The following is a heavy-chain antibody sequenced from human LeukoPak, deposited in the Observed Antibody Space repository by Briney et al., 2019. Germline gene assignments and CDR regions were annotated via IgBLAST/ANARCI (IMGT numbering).Heavy chain of an antibody. CDR2: ISSSSSYT. CDR1: GFTFSDYY. V-gene: IGHV3-11*05. Sequence: GGSLRLSCAASGFTFSDYYMSWIRQAPGKGLEWVSYISSSSSYTNYADSVKGRFTISRDNVKNSLYLQMNSLRAEDTAVYYCARVYYDILTSPYYFDYWGQGTLVTVSS. CDR3: ARVYYDILTSPYYFDY. J-gene: IGHJ4*02. D-gene: IGHD3-9*01.